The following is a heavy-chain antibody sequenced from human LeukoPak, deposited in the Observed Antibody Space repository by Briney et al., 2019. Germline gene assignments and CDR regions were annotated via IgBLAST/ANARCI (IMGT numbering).Heavy chain of an antibody. V-gene: IGHV3-30-3*01. D-gene: IGHD2-15*01. J-gene: IGHJ4*02. Sequence: GGSLRLSCAASGFTFSSYAMHWVRQAPGKGLEWVAVISYDGSNKYYADSVKGRFTISRGNSKNTLYLQMNSLRAEDTAVYYCARERPREVVAYYFDYWGQGTLVTVSS. CDR1: GFTFSSYA. CDR2: ISYDGSNK. CDR3: ARERPREVVAYYFDY.